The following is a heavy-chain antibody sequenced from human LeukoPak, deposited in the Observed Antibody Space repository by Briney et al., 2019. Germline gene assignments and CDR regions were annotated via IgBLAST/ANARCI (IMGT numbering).Heavy chain of an antibody. CDR3: TTDIVVVPAMVDY. J-gene: IGHJ4*02. CDR1: GFTFSSYS. D-gene: IGHD2-2*01. V-gene: IGHV3-15*01. Sequence: GALRLSCAASGFTFSSYSMHWVRQAPGKGLEWVGRIKSKTDGGTTDYAAPVKGRFTISRDDSKNTLYLQMNSLKTEDTAVYYCTTDIVVVPAMVDYWGQGTLVTVSS. CDR2: IKSKTDGGTT.